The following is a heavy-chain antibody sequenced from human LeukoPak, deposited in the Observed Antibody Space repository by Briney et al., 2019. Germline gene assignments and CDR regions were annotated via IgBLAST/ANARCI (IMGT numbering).Heavy chain of an antibody. J-gene: IGHJ4*02. D-gene: IGHD3-22*01. CDR3: ARDPEGDSSGYYFAYLDY. CDR2: IYTTGST. Sequence: SETLSLTCTVSGDSISSGSYDWSWIRQPAGKGLEWIGLIYTTGSTNYNPSLKSRVTISVDTSKNHFSLKLSSVTAADTAVYYCARDPEGDSSGYYFAYLDYWGQGTLVTVSS. CDR1: GDSISSGSYD. V-gene: IGHV4-61*02.